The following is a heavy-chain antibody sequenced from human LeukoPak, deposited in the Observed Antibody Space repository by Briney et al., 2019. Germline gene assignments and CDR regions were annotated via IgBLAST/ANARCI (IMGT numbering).Heavy chain of an antibody. V-gene: IGHV4-59*01. CDR2: LYYRGSS. Sequence: SETLSLTCTVSGGSISNYYWSWIRQPPGKGLEWIGYLYYRGSSNYNPSLRSRVSLSGDMSKNQFSLKLSSVSAADTAVYYYALSGTPPRHFDYWGQGALVTVSS. CDR1: GGSISNYY. CDR3: ALSGTPPRHFDY. J-gene: IGHJ4*02. D-gene: IGHD1-26*01.